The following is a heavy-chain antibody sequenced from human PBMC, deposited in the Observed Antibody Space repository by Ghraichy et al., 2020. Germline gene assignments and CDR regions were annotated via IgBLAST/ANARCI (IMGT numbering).Heavy chain of an antibody. CDR1: GGSISSYY. CDR3: ARGVTMVRADI. V-gene: IGHV4-59*01. J-gene: IGHJ3*02. Sequence: SETLSLTCTVSGGSISSYYWSWIRQPPGKGLEWIGYIYYSGSTNYNPSLKSRVTISVDTSKNQFSLKLSSVTAADTAVYYCARGVTMVRADIWGQGTMVTVSS. CDR2: IYYSGST. D-gene: IGHD3-10*01.